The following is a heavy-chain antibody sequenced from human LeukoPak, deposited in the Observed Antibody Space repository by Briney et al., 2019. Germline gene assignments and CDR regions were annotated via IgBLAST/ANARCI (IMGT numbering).Heavy chain of an antibody. CDR3: TRDIAGSGTAMDV. Sequence: PGGSLRLSCAASGFTFRTYDMHWVRQVSGEGLEWVATIGTTGDTYYADSVKGRFTISREDGKNSLFLQMNSLRAGDTAAYYCTRDIAGSGTAMDVWGKGTTVTVSS. CDR2: IGTTGDT. D-gene: IGHD2-15*01. V-gene: IGHV3-13*01. J-gene: IGHJ6*03. CDR1: GFTFRTYD.